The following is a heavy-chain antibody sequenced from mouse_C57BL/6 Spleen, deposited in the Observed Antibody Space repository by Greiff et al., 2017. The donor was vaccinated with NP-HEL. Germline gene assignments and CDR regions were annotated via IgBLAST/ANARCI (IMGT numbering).Heavy chain of an antibody. Sequence: QVQLQQPGAELVRPGSSVKLSCKASGYTFTSYWMHWVKQRPIQGLEWIGNIDPSDSETPYNQKFKDKATLTVDKSSSTAYMQLSSLTSEDSAVYYCARLYSEYFDVWGTGTTVTVSS. J-gene: IGHJ1*03. CDR1: GYTFTSYW. CDR2: IDPSDSET. CDR3: ARLYSEYFDV. D-gene: IGHD2-12*01. V-gene: IGHV1-52*01.